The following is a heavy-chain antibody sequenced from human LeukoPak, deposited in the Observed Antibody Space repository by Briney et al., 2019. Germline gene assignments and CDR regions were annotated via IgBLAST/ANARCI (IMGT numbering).Heavy chain of an antibody. D-gene: IGHD4-17*01. Sequence: GGSLRLSCAASGFAFNIYTMTWVRQAPGKGLEWVSSLSSSNGYVFYADSVKGRFTISRNNPKNSLFLQMNSLRAEDTAVCYCARDRLNGDGRFDFWGQGTLVTVSS. V-gene: IGHV3-21*01. CDR1: GFAFNIYT. J-gene: IGHJ4*02. CDR2: LSSSNGYV. CDR3: ARDRLNGDGRFDF.